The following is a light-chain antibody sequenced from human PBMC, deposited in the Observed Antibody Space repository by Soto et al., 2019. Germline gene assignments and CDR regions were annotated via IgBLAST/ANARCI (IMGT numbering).Light chain of an antibody. Sequence: SYELTQPPSVSVAPGETARIICGGNNIGSKSVHWYQQKPGQAPMLVIYYDKDRPSGIPERFSGSNSGNTATLTISRVEAGDEADYYCQVWDSSSDHWVFGGGTKVTVL. CDR3: QVWDSSSDHWV. J-gene: IGLJ3*02. V-gene: IGLV3-21*04. CDR1: NIGSKS. CDR2: YDK.